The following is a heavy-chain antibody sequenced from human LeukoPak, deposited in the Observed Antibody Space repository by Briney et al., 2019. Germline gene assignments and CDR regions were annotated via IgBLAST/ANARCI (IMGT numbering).Heavy chain of an antibody. CDR3: ARAQPYYYDSSSYPLDY. J-gene: IGHJ4*02. Sequence: ASVKVSCKVSGYTLTELSMHWVRQPPGKGLEWVGGFDPEDGETIYAQKFQGGVTITADKSTSTAYMELSSLRSEDTAVYYCARAQPYYYDSSSYPLDYWGQGTLVTVSS. D-gene: IGHD3-22*01. CDR2: FDPEDGET. CDR1: GYTLTELS. V-gene: IGHV1-24*01.